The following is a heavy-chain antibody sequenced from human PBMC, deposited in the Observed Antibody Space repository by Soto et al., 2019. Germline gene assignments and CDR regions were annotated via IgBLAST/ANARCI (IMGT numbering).Heavy chain of an antibody. CDR1: GGSFSGYY. Sequence: SETLSLTCAVYGGSFSGYYWSWIRQPPGKGLEWIGEINHSGSTNYNPSLKSRVTISVDTSKNQFSLKLSSVTAADTAVYYCARGPIGYLDYWGQGTRVTVSS. CDR3: ARGPIGYLDY. D-gene: IGHD3-10*01. V-gene: IGHV4-34*01. J-gene: IGHJ4*02. CDR2: INHSGST.